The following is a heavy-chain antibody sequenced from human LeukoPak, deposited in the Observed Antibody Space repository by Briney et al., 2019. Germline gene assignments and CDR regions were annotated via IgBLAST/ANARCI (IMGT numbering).Heavy chain of an antibody. CDR3: ARGRSSGPFAGFDP. CDR1: GFTFSSYW. CDR2: ISSSGSTI. V-gene: IGHV3-48*04. J-gene: IGHJ5*02. Sequence: PGGSLRLSCAASGFTFSSYWMSWVRQAPGKGLEWVSYISSSGSTIYYADSVKGRFTISRDNAKNSLYLQMNSLRADDTAVYYCARGRSSGPFAGFDPWGQGTLVTVSS. D-gene: IGHD3-22*01.